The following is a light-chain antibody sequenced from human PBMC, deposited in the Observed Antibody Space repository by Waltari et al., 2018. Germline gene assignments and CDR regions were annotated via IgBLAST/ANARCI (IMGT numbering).Light chain of an antibody. CDR3: CSYAGRYTNYV. CDR2: DVT. J-gene: IGLJ1*01. V-gene: IGLV2-11*01. CDR1: RSDVGAHAY. Sequence: QSALTQPRSVSGSPGPSVTIPCTVTRSDVGAHAYVSWYQQRPGKAPKLIIYDVTERPSGVPDRFSGSKSDNKASLTISGLQADDEADYYCCSYAGRYTNYVFGSGTKVTVL.